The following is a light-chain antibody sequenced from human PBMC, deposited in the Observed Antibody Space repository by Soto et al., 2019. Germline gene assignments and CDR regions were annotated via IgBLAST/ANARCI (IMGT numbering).Light chain of an antibody. J-gene: IGLJ3*02. CDR3: ETWDSNTLV. CDR1: SGHRSYI. Sequence: QLVLTQSSSASASLGSSVTLTCTLSSGHRSYIIAWHQQQPGKAPRSLMKLEGSGSYNKGSGIPDRFSGSSSRADRYLTISNLRFEYEADYYCETWDSNTLVFGGGTKVTVL. V-gene: IGLV4-60*02. CDR2: LEGSGSY.